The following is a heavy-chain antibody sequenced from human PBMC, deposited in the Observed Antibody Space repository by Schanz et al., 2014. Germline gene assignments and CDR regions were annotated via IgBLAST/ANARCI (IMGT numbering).Heavy chain of an antibody. D-gene: IGHD3-3*01. V-gene: IGHV3-48*01. Sequence: EVQLVESGGGLVQPGGSLRLSCAASGFTFSSYSMNWVRQAPGKGLEWVSYISSSSSTRYYADSVKGRFTMSRDNAKNSVFLQMNSLRAEDTAVYYCVRDSFFAFDYWGQGTLXTVSS. CDR2: ISSSSSTR. J-gene: IGHJ4*02. CDR1: GFTFSSYS. CDR3: VRDSFFAFDY.